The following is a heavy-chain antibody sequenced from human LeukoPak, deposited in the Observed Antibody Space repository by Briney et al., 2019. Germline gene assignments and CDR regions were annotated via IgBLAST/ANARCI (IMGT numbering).Heavy chain of an antibody. J-gene: IGHJ5*02. Sequence: SETLSLTCAVYGGSFSDYYWSWIRQAPGQGLEWIGEINHSGSTSYNPSLKSRVSISVDTSKNQFSLKLNSVTAADTAVYYCTSPWFDPWGQGTLVTVSS. CDR3: TSPWFDP. CDR1: GGSFSDYY. CDR2: INHSGST. V-gene: IGHV4-34*01.